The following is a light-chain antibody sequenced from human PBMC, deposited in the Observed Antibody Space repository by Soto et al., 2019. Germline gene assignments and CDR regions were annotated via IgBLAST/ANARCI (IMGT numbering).Light chain of an antibody. CDR2: AAS. J-gene: IGKJ1*01. CDR3: QQSYSTLGT. V-gene: IGKV1-39*01. CDR1: QSINNW. Sequence: DTQVAQSASTLTASVGDRVTMTCRASQSINNWLAWYQQKPGKAPKLLIYAASSLQSGVPSRFSGSGSGTDFTLNISSLQPEDFATYYCQQSYSTLGTFGQGTKVDIK.